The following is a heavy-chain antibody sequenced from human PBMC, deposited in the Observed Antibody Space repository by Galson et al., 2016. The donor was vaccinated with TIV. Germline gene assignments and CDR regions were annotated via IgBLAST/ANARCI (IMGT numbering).Heavy chain of an antibody. V-gene: IGHV3-30*18. CDR3: AKSGDSRSIDS. CDR2: ILYDGSSQ. D-gene: IGHD3-22*01. J-gene: IGHJ4*02. CDR1: GFTFSHFG. Sequence: SLRLSCAASGFTFSHFGMHWVRQSPGKGLEWLAVILYDGSSQFYADSVEGRFAISRDNSKNTLYLQMNSLGAEDTALYYCAKSGDSRSIDSWGQGTLVIGSS.